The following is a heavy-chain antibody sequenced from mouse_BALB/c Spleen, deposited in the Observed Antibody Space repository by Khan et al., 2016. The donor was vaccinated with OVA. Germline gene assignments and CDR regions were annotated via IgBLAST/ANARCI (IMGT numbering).Heavy chain of an antibody. Sequence: DVELVESGGGLVRPGGSLKLSCAASGFSFTSYTMSWVRQTPEKRLEWVATISSGSTYTYYPDSVKGRFTISRDNAKNTLYLQMSSLKSEDTAMYYCTRDGNYAHWYFDVWGAGTTVTVSS. D-gene: IGHD2-1*01. CDR1: GFSFTSYT. V-gene: IGHV5-6-4*01. CDR2: ISSGSTYT. CDR3: TRDGNYAHWYFDV. J-gene: IGHJ1*01.